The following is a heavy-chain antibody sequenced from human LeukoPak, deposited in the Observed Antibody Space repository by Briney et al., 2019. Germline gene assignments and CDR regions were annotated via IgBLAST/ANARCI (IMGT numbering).Heavy chain of an antibody. Sequence: PGGSLRLSCVASGFTLSSYAMSWVRQAPGKGLEWVSAISGSGGSTYYANSVKGRFTISRDNSKNTLYLQMNSLRAEDTAVYYCAKSHKADYDFWSGYYRPFDYWGQGTLVTVSS. V-gene: IGHV3-23*01. J-gene: IGHJ4*02. CDR1: GFTLSSYA. CDR3: AKSHKADYDFWSGYYRPFDY. CDR2: ISGSGGST. D-gene: IGHD3-3*01.